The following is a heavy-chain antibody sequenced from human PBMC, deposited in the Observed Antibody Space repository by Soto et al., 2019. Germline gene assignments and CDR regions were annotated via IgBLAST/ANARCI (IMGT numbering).Heavy chain of an antibody. J-gene: IGHJ6*02. Sequence: GGSLRLSCAASGFTFSSYGMHWVRQAPGKGLEWVAVISYDGSNKYYADSVKGRFTISRDNSKNTLYLQMNSLRAEDTAVYYCAKDRNEWDYYYYGMDVWGQGTTVTVSS. V-gene: IGHV3-30*18. CDR1: GFTFSSYG. CDR2: ISYDGSNK. CDR3: AKDRNEWDYYYYGMDV. D-gene: IGHD1-26*01.